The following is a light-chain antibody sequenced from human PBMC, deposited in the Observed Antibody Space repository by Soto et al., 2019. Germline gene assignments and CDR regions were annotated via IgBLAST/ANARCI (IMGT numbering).Light chain of an antibody. CDR1: TSSIGAGYD. J-gene: IGLJ1*01. V-gene: IGLV1-40*01. CDR2: GNS. Sequence: QSVLTQPPSVSGAPGQRVTISCTGITSSIGAGYDVNWYQQLPGTAPKLLIYGNSNRPSGVPDRFSGSKSGTSASLAITGLQAEDEADYYCQSYDSSLSGLVFGTGTKLTVL. CDR3: QSYDSSLSGLV.